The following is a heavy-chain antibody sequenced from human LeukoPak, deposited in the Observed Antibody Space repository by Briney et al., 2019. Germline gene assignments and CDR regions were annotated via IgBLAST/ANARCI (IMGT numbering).Heavy chain of an antibody. CDR3: ARGAYYDILTGYYTDLGY. V-gene: IGHV7-4-1*02. D-gene: IGHD3-9*01. CDR2: INTNTGNP. Sequence: GASVKVSCKASGYTFTSYAMNWVRQAPGQGLEWMGWINTNTGNPTYAQGFTGRFVFSLDTSVSTAYLQISSLKAEDTAVYYCARGAYYDILTGYYTDLGYWGQGTLVTVSS. CDR1: GYTFTSYA. J-gene: IGHJ4*02.